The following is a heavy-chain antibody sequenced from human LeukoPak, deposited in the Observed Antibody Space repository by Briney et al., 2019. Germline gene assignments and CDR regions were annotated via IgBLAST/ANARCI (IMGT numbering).Heavy chain of an antibody. CDR1: GFTFSSYS. CDR3: ARERLRLGELSALDY. J-gene: IGHJ4*02. D-gene: IGHD3-16*02. Sequence: GGSLRLSCAASGFTFSSYSMNWVRQAPGKGLEWVSSISSSSSYIYYADSVKGRFTISRDNAKNSLYLQMNSLRAEDTAVYYCARERLRLGELSALDYWGQGTLVTVSS. CDR2: ISSSSSYI. V-gene: IGHV3-21*01.